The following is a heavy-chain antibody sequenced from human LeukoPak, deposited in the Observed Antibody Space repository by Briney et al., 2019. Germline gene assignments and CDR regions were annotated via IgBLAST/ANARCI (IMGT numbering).Heavy chain of an antibody. V-gene: IGHV2-5*02. CDR2: IYWDDDK. Sequence: ESGPTLVKPTQTLTLTCTFSGFSLSTSGVGVGWIRQPPGKALEWLSLIYWDDDKRYSPSLKSRLTITKDTSKNQVVLTMTNMDPVDTTTYYCAHTMAFGESHNWFDPWGQGTLVTVSS. D-gene: IGHD3-10*01. CDR1: GFSLSTSGVG. CDR3: AHTMAFGESHNWFDP. J-gene: IGHJ5*02.